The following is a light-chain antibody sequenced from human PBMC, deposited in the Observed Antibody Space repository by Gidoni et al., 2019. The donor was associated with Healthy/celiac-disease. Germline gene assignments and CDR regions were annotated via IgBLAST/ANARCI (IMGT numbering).Light chain of an antibody. Sequence: EIVLPQSPGTLSLSPGERATLSCRASQSVSSSYLAWYQQKPGQAPRLLIYGASSRATGIPDRFSGSGSGTDFTLTISRLEPEDFAVYYCQQLGTFGQGTKVEIK. CDR1: QSVSSSY. V-gene: IGKV3-20*01. J-gene: IGKJ1*01. CDR2: GAS. CDR3: QQLGT.